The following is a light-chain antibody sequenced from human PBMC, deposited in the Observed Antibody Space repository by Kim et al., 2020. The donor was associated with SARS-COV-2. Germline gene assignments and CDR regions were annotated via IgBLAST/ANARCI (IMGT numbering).Light chain of an antibody. V-gene: IGLV3-1*01. Sequence: SYELTQPPSVSVSPGQTASITCSGDKLGDKYACWYQQKPGQSPVLVIYQDSKRPSGIPERFSGSNSGNTATLTISGTQAMDEADYYCQAWDNSTNVFCGGTQLAVL. J-gene: IGLJ2*01. CDR1: KLGDKY. CDR2: QDS. CDR3: QAWDNSTNV.